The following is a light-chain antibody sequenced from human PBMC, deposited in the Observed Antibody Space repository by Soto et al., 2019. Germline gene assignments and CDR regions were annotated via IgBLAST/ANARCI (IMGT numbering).Light chain of an antibody. Sequence: MTQSPLSLPVTPGEPASISCTSSQSLLHTNGYTLLAWYQQKPGKIPNLLIYAASTLQAGVPSRFSGSGSGTDFTLTISSLQPEDVAAYYCQKYNSAPLTFGGGTKVDIK. CDR3: QKYNSAPLT. V-gene: IGKV1-27*01. CDR2: AAS. CDR1: QSLLHTNGYTL. J-gene: IGKJ4*01.